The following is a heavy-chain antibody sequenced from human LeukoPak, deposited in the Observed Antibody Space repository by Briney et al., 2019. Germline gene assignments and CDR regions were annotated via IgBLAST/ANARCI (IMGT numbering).Heavy chain of an antibody. J-gene: IGHJ4*02. CDR1: GGSISSSSYY. Sequence: SETLSLTCTVSGGSISSSSYYWGWIRQPPGKGLEWIGSIYYSGSTYYNPSLKSRVTISVDTSKNQFSLKLSSVTAADTAVYYCARGVDTAMVTYFDYWGQGSLVTVSS. D-gene: IGHD5-18*01. V-gene: IGHV4-39*07. CDR2: IYYSGST. CDR3: ARGVDTAMVTYFDY.